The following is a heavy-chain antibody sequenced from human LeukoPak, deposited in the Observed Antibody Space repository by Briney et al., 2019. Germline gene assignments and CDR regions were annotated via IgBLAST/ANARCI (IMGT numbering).Heavy chain of an antibody. CDR3: ARRDGYNLDFDY. CDR1: GYSFTTYW. CDR2: IYPADSDT. V-gene: IGHV5-51*01. J-gene: IGHJ4*02. D-gene: IGHD5-24*01. Sequence: GESLKISCKGSGYSFTTYWIAWVRQMPGKGLEWMGIIYPADSDTRYSPSFQGQVAISADKSISTAYLQWSSLKASDTAMYYCARRDGYNLDFDYWGQGTLVTVPS.